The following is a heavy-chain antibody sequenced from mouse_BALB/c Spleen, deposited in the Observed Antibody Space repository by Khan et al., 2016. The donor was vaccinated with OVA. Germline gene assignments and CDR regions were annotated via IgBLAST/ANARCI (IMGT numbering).Heavy chain of an antibody. CDR2: ISYSGST. CDR1: GYSFTSGYG. J-gene: IGHJ2*01. D-gene: IGHD1-2*01. CDR3: ARTARIKY. Sequence: EVELVESGPGLVKPSQSLSLTCTVTGYSFTSGYGWNWIRQFPGNKLEWMGYISYSGSTNYNPSLKSLISITRDTSKNQFFLQLNSVTTEDTATYYCARTARIKYWGQGTTLTVSS. V-gene: IGHV3-2*02.